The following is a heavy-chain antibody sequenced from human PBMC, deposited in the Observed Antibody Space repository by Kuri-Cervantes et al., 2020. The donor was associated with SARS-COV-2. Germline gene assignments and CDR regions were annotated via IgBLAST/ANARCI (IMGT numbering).Heavy chain of an antibody. V-gene: IGHV3-21*01. CDR3: ARGITMIVVVTPFDY. CDR1: GFTFSSYS. J-gene: IGHJ4*02. CDR2: ISSSSSYI. Sequence: GGSLRLSCAASGFTFSSYSMNWVRQAPGKGLEWVSSISSSSSYIYYADSVKGRFTISRDNAKNSLYLQMNSLRAEDTAVYYCARGITMIVVVTPFDYWGQRTLVTVSS. D-gene: IGHD3-22*01.